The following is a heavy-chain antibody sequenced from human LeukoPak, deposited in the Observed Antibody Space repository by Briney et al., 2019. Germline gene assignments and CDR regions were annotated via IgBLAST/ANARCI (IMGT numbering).Heavy chain of an antibody. CDR3: TTRGSDSGCPFF. D-gene: IGHD3-10*01. Sequence: GGSLRLSCAASGFTFSNAWMVWVRQAPGKGLEWVGRIKSKTDGGTTDCAAPVKGRFTISRDDSKNTLYLEMNSLKTEDTAVYYCTTRGSDSGCPFFWGQGTLVTVSS. J-gene: IGHJ4*02. CDR1: GFTFSNAW. CDR2: IKSKTDGGTT. V-gene: IGHV3-15*01.